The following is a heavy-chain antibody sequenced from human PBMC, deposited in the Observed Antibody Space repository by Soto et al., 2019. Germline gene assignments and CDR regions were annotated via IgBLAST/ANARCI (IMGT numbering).Heavy chain of an antibody. Sequence: SETLSLTCTVSGGSISSSSYYWGWIRQPPGKGLEWIGYAYYSGSTNYNPSLKSRVTISVDTSKNQFSLKLSSVTAADTAVYYCARCYDILTNNWFDPWGQGTLVTVSS. V-gene: IGHV4-61*05. D-gene: IGHD3-9*01. CDR3: ARCYDILTNNWFDP. CDR2: AYYSGST. CDR1: GGSISSSSYY. J-gene: IGHJ5*02.